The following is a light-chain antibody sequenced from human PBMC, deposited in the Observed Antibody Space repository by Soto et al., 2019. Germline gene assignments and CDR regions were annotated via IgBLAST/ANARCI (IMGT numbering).Light chain of an antibody. J-gene: IGLJ2*01. CDR1: SSDIGRYNY. CDR2: DVS. V-gene: IGLV2-14*03. CDR3: SSYASSNAQL. Sequence: QSALTQPASVSGTPGQSITVSCIGTSSDIGRYNYVSWYQQHPGRAPKLIIRDVSSRPSGVPTRFSGSKSGNSASLTISGLQVEDEAYYFCSSYASSNAQLFGRGTKVTVL.